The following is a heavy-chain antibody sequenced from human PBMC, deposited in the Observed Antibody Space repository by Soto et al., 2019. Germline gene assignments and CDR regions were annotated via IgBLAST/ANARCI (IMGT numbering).Heavy chain of an antibody. V-gene: IGHV1-18*01. J-gene: IGHJ4*02. CDR1: GYTFTSYG. CDR3: SRDVFEGYCSSTSCRSFDY. D-gene: IGHD2-2*01. CDR2: ISAYNGNT. Sequence: QVQLVQSGAEVKKPGASVKVSCKASGYTFTSYGISWVRQAPGQGLEWMGWISAYNGNTNYAQKLQGRVTMTTDTATSTAYMELRSLRSDDTAVYYCSRDVFEGYCSSTSCRSFDYWGQGTLVTVSS.